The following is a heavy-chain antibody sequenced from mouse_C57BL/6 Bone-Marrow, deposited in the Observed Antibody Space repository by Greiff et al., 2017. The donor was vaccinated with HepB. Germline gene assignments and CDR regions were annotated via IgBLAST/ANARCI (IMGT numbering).Heavy chain of an antibody. J-gene: IGHJ2*01. CDR2: ISSGSSTI. V-gene: IGHV5-17*01. CDR1: GFTFSDYG. CDR3: ARPGGWLLHIDY. Sequence: EVNVVESGGGLVKPGGSLKLSCAASGFTFSDYGMHWVRQAPEKGLEWVAYISSGSSTIYYADTVKGRFTISRDNAKNTLFLQMTSLRSEDTAMYYCARPGGWLLHIDYWGQGTTLTVSS. D-gene: IGHD2-3*01.